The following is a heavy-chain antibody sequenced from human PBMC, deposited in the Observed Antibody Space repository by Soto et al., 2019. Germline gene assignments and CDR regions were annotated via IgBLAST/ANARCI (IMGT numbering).Heavy chain of an antibody. CDR3: ARDRMSRAFDI. V-gene: IGHV6-1*01. CDR1: GDSVSINRSA. CDR2: TYYRSKWYN. Sequence: PTQTLSRSYEIPGDSVSINRSAWNWYRQSPSRGLEWLGRTYYRSKWYNDYAVSVKSRITINPDTSKNQFSLQLNSVTPEDTAVYYCARDRMSRAFDIWGQGTMVTVSS. J-gene: IGHJ3*02.